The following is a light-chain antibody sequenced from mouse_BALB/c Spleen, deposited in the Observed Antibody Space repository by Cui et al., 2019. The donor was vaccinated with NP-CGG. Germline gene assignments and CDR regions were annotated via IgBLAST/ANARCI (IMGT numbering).Light chain of an antibody. Sequence: QAVLTQESALTTSPGETVTLTCRSSTGAVTTSNYANWVQEKPDHLFTGLIGGTNNRAPGVPARFSGSLSGDKAALIITGAQTEDEAIYFCALWYSNHWVFGGGTKLTVL. CDR3: ALWYSNHWV. CDR1: TGAVTTSNY. J-gene: IGLJ1*01. CDR2: GTN. V-gene: IGLV1*01.